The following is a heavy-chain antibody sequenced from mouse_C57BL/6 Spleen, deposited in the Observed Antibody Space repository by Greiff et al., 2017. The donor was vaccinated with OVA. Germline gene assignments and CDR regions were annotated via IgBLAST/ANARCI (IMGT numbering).Heavy chain of an antibody. V-gene: IGHV1-52*01. CDR1: GYTFTSYW. CDR2: IDPSDSET. D-gene: IGHD2-4*01. J-gene: IGHJ4*01. Sequence: VQLQQPGAELVRPGSSVKLSCKASGYTFTSYWLHWVKQRPIQGLEWIGNIDPSDSETHYNQKFKDKATLTVDKSSSTAYMQLSSLTSEDSAVYYCARSVDDYDGLYYAMDYWGQGTSVTVSS. CDR3: ARSVDDYDGLYYAMDY.